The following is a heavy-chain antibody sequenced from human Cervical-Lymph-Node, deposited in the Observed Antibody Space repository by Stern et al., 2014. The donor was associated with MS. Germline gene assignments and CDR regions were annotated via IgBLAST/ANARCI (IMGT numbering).Heavy chain of an antibody. CDR2: IIPIFGTA. Sequence: QMQLVQSGAEVKKPGSSVKVSCKASGGTFSSYAISWVRQAPGQGLEGMGGIIPIFGTANYAQKFQGRVTITADESTSTAYMELSSLRSEDTAVYYCARGRQLDKTYQYYYYGMDVWGQGTTVTVSS. V-gene: IGHV1-69*01. CDR3: ARGRQLDKTYQYYYYGMDV. CDR1: GGTFSSYA. D-gene: IGHD6-13*01. J-gene: IGHJ6*02.